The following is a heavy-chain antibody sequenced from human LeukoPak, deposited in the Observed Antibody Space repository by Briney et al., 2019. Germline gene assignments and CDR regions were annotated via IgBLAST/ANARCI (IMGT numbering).Heavy chain of an antibody. D-gene: IGHD3-10*01. CDR2: IRSKAYGGTT. Sequence: GGSLRLSCTASGFTFGDYAMSWVRQAPGKGLEWVGFIRSKAYGGTTEYAASVKGRFTISRDDSKSIAYLQMNSLKTEDTAVYYCTRAPVRGVIMYYYYYGMDVWGKGTTVTVSS. CDR3: TRAPVRGVIMYYYYYGMDV. CDR1: GFTFGDYA. V-gene: IGHV3-49*04. J-gene: IGHJ6*04.